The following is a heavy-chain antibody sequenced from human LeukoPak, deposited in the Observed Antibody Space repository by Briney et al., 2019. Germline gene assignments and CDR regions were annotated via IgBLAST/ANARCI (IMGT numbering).Heavy chain of an antibody. V-gene: IGHV1-2*02. Sequence: GASVKVSCKASGYTFTGYYMHWVRQAPGQGLEWMGWINPNSGGTNYAQKFQGRVTMTRDTSISTAYMELSRLRSDDTAVYSCARAFLPRRYCSSTSCSEKRFDPWGQGTLVTVSS. J-gene: IGHJ5*02. CDR2: INPNSGGT. CDR3: ARAFLPRRYCSSTSCSEKRFDP. CDR1: GYTFTGYY. D-gene: IGHD2-2*01.